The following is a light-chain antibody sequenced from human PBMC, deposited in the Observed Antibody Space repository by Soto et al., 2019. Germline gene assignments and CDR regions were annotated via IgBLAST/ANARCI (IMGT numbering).Light chain of an antibody. CDR1: SSDVGSYNL. V-gene: IGLV2-23*01. CDR2: EGS. Sequence: SVLTQPASVSGAPGQSIPISCTGTSSDVGSYNLVSWYQQHPGKAPKLMIYEGSKRPSGVSNRFSGSKSGNTASLTISGLQAEDEADYSCCSYAGSRVFGGGTKLTVL. CDR3: CSYAGSRV. J-gene: IGLJ3*02.